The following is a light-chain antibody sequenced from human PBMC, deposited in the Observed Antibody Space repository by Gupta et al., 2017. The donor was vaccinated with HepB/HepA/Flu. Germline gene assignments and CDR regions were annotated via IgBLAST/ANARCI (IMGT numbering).Light chain of an antibody. Sequence: SFVLTQPPSVSVAPGKTAIITCGGNNIGSKKVHWYQQKPGQAPVLVVYEDTNRPSGIPERFSGSNSRNTATLTISRVAAGDEADYYCQVWDTSSDWVFGGGTKLAVL. CDR1: NIGSKK. V-gene: IGLV3-21*03. J-gene: IGLJ3*02. CDR2: EDT. CDR3: QVWDTSSDWV.